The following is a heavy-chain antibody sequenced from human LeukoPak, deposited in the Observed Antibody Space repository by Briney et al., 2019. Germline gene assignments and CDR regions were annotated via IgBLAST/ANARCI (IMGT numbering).Heavy chain of an antibody. CDR1: GFSFSTYS. CDR3: ASGRYGDSDYYYYGMDV. V-gene: IGHV3-7*01. J-gene: IGHJ6*02. CDR2: IKQDGSEK. Sequence: GGSLRLSCAGSGFSFSTYSVRWVRQAAGKGLEWVANIKQDGSEKYYVDSVKGRFTVSRDNAKNSLYLQMNSLRAEDTAVYYCASGRYGDSDYYYYGMDVWGQGTTVTVSS. D-gene: IGHD4-17*01.